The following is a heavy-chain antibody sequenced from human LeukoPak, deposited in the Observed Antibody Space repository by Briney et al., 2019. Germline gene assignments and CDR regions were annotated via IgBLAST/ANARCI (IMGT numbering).Heavy chain of an antibody. Sequence: GGSLRLSCSASGFTFSSYAMHWVRKAPGKGLEYVSAISSNGGSTYYADSVKGRFTISRDNSKNTLYLQMSSLRAEDTAVYYCVKGGYGDLYYFDYWGQGTLVTVSS. CDR3: VKGGYGDLYYFDY. J-gene: IGHJ4*02. CDR2: ISSNGGST. V-gene: IGHV3-64D*06. CDR1: GFTFSSYA. D-gene: IGHD4-17*01.